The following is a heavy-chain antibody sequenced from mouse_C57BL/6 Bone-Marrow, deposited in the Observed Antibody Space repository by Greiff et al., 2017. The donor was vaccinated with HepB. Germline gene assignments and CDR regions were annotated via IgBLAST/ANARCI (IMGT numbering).Heavy chain of an antibody. CDR1: GFNIKDDY. CDR3: TSYWVAY. J-gene: IGHJ3*01. V-gene: IGHV14-4*01. Sequence: VQLKESGAELVRPGASVKLSCTASGFNIKDDYMHWVKQRPEQGLEWIGWIDPENGDTEYASKFQGKATITADTSSNTAYLQLRSLTSEDTAVYYCTSYWVAYWGQGTLVTVSA. CDR2: IDPENGDT.